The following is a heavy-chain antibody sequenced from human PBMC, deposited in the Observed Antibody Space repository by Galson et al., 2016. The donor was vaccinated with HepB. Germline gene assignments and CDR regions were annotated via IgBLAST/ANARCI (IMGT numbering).Heavy chain of an antibody. CDR1: GFTFSSYA. V-gene: IGHV3-30-3*01. D-gene: IGHD4-17*01. CDR2: ISYATNNK. Sequence: SLRLSCAASGFTFSSYAMSWVRQAPGKGLEWVALISYATNNKDYADSVKGRFTISRDNSKNTLFLQMNSLRAEDTAVYYCARETNDFGEYCFDYWGLGNLVTVSS. CDR3: ARETNDFGEYCFDY. J-gene: IGHJ4*02.